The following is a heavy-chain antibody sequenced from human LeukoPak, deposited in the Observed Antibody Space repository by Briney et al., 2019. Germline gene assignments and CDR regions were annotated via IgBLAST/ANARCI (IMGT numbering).Heavy chain of an antibody. D-gene: IGHD3-10*01. CDR1: GGTFSSYA. CDR2: IIPIFGTA. J-gene: IGHJ5*02. CDR3: ANTEWFGELLNWFDP. Sequence: SVKVFCKASGGTFSSYAISWVRQAPGQGLEWMGGIIPIFGTANYAQKFQGRVTITADESTSTAYMELSSLRSGDTAVYYCANTEWFGELLNWFDPWGQGTLVTVSS. V-gene: IGHV1-69*01.